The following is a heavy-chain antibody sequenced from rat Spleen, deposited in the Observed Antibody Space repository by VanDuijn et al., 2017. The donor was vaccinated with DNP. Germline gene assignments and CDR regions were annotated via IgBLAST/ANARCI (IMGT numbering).Heavy chain of an antibody. D-gene: IGHD1-1*01. J-gene: IGHJ1*01. Sequence: EVQLVESGGGLVQPGRSLKLSCVASGFSFRDYDMAWVRQAPKKGLEWVAASSPSGSRTYYRDSVKGRLTVSRDNAKSSLYLQMDSLRSEDTATYYCARGVYYYSATYWYFDFWGPGTMVTVSS. CDR3: ARGVYYYSATYWYFDF. CDR2: SSPSGSRT. V-gene: IGHV5-7*01. CDR1: GFSFRDYD.